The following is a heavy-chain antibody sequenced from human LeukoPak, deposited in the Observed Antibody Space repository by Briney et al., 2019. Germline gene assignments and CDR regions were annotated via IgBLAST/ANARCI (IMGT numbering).Heavy chain of an antibody. J-gene: IGHJ2*01. CDR3: ARHRGYGDPWYFDL. D-gene: IGHD4-17*01. CDR2: IYYSGST. Sequence: SETLSLTCTVSGGSISSSSYYWGWIRQPPGKGLEWIGSIYYSGSTYYNPSLKSRVTISVDTSKNPFSLKLSSVTAADTAVYYCARHRGYGDPWYFDLWGRGTLVTVSS. V-gene: IGHV4-39*01. CDR1: GGSISSSSYY.